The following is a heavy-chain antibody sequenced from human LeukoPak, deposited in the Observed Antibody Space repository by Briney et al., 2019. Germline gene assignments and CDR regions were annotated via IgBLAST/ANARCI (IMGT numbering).Heavy chain of an antibody. V-gene: IGHV1-18*01. Sequence: GASVKVSCKASGYTFTSYGISWVRQAPGQGLEWMGWISAYNGNTNYAQKFQGRVTMTRDTSISTAYMELSRLRSDDTAVYYCARERAAAGTVAYYYYMDVWGKGTTVTVSS. CDR2: ISAYNGNT. D-gene: IGHD6-13*01. J-gene: IGHJ6*03. CDR1: GYTFTSYG. CDR3: ARERAAAGTVAYYYYMDV.